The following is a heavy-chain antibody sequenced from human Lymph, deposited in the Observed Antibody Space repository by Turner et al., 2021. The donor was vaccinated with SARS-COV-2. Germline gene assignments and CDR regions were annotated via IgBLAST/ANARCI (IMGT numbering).Heavy chain of an antibody. Sequence: EELVLESGGGLVQPGGSLRDSGAASGYTFSSSSSSWVRQAPEKGLEWVATISISDGSTCYAYAVKGKFTVSRDNSNNTLYLQMNNLRAEDTAVYYCAKDPNWYVGSAVDYWGQGTLVTVSS. J-gene: IGHJ4*02. V-gene: IGHV3-23*01. CDR2: ISISDGST. CDR1: GYTFSSSS. D-gene: IGHD1-1*01. CDR3: AKDPNWYVGSAVDY.